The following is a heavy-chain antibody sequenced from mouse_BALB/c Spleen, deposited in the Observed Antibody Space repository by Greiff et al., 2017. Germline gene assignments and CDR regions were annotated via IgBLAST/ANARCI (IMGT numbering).Heavy chain of an antibody. CDR2: INPNNGGT. D-gene: IGHD1-1*01. CDR3: ARTAYYYGSSSWFAY. J-gene: IGHJ3*01. Sequence: VQLKESGPELVKPGASVKIPCKASGYTFTDYNMDWVKQSHGKSLEWIGDINPNNGGTIYNQKFKGKATLTVDKSSSTAYMELRSLTSEDTAVYYCARTAYYYGSSSWFAYWGQGTLVTVSA. V-gene: IGHV1-18*01. CDR1: GYTFTDYN.